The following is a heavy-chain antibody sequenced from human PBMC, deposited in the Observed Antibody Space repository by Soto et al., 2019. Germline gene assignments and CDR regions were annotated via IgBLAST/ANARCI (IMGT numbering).Heavy chain of an antibody. D-gene: IGHD3-22*01. CDR1: GGSISSSSYY. J-gene: IGHJ5*02. Sequence: QLQLQESGPGLVKPSETLSLTCTVSGGSISSSSYYWGWIRQPPGKGLEWIGTIYYSGTTYYNPSLKNRVPISVDTSKNQFSLQLSSVTAADTAVYYCARLYYYDSSGYYPTLPFDPWGQGTLVTVSS. CDR3: ARLYYYDSSGYYPTLPFDP. CDR2: IYYSGTT. V-gene: IGHV4-39*01.